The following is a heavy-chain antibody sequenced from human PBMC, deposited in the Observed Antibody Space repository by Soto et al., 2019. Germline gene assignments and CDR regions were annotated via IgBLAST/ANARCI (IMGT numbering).Heavy chain of an antibody. Sequence: GGSLRLSCAASGFTFSTYSMNWVRQAPGKGLEWISSISSGSSYIYYAGSVKGRFTISRDNAKNSLFLQMNSLRADDTAVYYCARDILSGGAYPDSWGQGTKVTVSS. J-gene: IGHJ5*01. CDR1: GFTFSTYS. CDR3: ARDILSGGAYPDS. V-gene: IGHV3-21*01. CDR2: ISSGSSYI. D-gene: IGHD3-10*01.